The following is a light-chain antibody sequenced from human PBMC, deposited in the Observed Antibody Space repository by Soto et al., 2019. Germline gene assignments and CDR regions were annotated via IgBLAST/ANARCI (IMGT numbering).Light chain of an antibody. CDR1: SSNIGGNS. J-gene: IGLJ3*02. Sequence: QLVLTQPPSASGTPGQRVTISCSGSSSNIGGNSVNWYQQLPGTAPKLLIYDNNQRPSGVPARFSGSKSGTSASLAISGLQSEDEADYYCAGWDDSLNGWVFGGGTKLTVL. CDR3: AGWDDSLNGWV. V-gene: IGLV1-44*01. CDR2: DNN.